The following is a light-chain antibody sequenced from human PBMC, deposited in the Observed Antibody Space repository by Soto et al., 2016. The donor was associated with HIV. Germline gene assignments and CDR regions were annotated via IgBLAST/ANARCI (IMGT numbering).Light chain of an antibody. V-gene: IGKV1-5*03. J-gene: IGKJ1*01. CDR1: QSISNW. CDR2: KAS. CDR3: QQYNSYWWT. Sequence: DIQMTQSPSTLSASVGDRVTITCRASQSISNWLAWYQQKPGKAPKLLIYKASSLKSGVPSRFSGSESGTEFTLTISSLQPDDFAIYYCQQYNSYWWTFGQGTKGGNQT.